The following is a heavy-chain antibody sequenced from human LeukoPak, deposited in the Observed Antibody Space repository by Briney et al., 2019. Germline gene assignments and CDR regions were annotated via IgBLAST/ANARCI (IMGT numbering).Heavy chain of an antibody. J-gene: IGHJ3*02. Sequence: GGSLRLSCAASGFTVSSSYMSWVRQAPGKGLEWVSVIYNDGSTYYVDSVKGRFTISRDNSKNTLYLQMNSLRAEDTAVYYCAKAQPYCSGGSCYYYGDAFDIWGQGTMVTVSS. D-gene: IGHD2-15*01. CDR2: IYNDGST. CDR3: AKAQPYCSGGSCYYYGDAFDI. V-gene: IGHV3-53*01. CDR1: GFTVSSSY.